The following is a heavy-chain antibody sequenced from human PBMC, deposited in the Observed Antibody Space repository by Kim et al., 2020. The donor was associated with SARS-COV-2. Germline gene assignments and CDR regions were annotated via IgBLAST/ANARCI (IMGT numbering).Heavy chain of an antibody. V-gene: IGHV4-34*01. CDR3: ARGGGVGARFAAT. Sequence: SETLSLTCAVYGGSFSGYYWSWIRQPPGKGLEWIGEINHSGSTNYNPSLKSRVTISVDTSKNQFSLKLSSVTAADTAVYYCARGGGVGARFAATWGQGTL. J-gene: IGHJ5*02. CDR1: GGSFSGYY. CDR2: INHSGST. D-gene: IGHD1-26*01.